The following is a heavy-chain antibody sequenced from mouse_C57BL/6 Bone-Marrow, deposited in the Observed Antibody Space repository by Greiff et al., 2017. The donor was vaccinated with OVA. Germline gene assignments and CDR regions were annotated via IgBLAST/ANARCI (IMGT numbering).Heavy chain of an antibody. Sequence: QVQLKQSGAELARPGASVKLSCKASGYTFTSYGISWVKQRTGQGLEWIGDIYPRSGTTYYNEKFKGQATLTADKSSSTAYMELRSRTAEDAAVYFCASPIYYYGSSYGYWGQGTTLTVSS. CDR3: ASPIYYYGSSYGY. CDR2: IYPRSGTT. J-gene: IGHJ2*01. D-gene: IGHD1-1*01. V-gene: IGHV1-81*01. CDR1: GYTFTSYG.